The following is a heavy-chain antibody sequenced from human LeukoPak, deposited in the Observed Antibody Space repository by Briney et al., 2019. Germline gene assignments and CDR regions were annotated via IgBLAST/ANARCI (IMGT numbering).Heavy chain of an antibody. CDR1: GGTFSSYD. Sequence: ASVKVSCKASGGTFSSYDIRWVRQAPGQGLEWMGGINPIFGNANYAQKFQGRVTITADKSTSTAHMELSRLRSEDTAVYYCSSSSYPGIAVAGTEPNWFDPWGQGTLVTVSS. J-gene: IGHJ5*02. D-gene: IGHD6-19*01. V-gene: IGHV1-69*06. CDR2: INPIFGNA. CDR3: SSSSYPGIAVAGTEPNWFDP.